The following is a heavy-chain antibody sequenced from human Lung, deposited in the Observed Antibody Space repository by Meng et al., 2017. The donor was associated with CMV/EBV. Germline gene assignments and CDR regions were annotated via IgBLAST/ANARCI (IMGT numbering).Heavy chain of an antibody. J-gene: IGHJ3*02. D-gene: IGHD3-10*01. Sequence: LTXAASGFTFSSYDMHWVRQAPGKGLEWVSSIDNGGDTYYSGSVKGRFTISREDVKNSLYLQMNSLRAGDTAVYYCARGSSWFGESADAFDIWCQGTVVTVSS. V-gene: IGHV3-13*01. CDR2: IDNGGDT. CDR1: GFTFSSYD. CDR3: ARGSSWFGESADAFDI.